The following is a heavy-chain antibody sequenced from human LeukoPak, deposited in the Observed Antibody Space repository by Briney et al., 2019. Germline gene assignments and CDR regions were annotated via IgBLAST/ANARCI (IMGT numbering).Heavy chain of an antibody. CDR2: ISSSSSTI. CDR3: ARDLFYCSSTSCYRYYYMDV. V-gene: IGHV3-48*04. Sequence: GGSLRLSCAASGFTFSSYSMNWVRQAPGKGLEWVSYISSSSSTIYYADSVKGRFTISRDNAKNSLYMQMNSLRAEDTAVYYCARDLFYCSSTSCYRYYYMDVWGKGTTVTVSS. D-gene: IGHD2-2*02. CDR1: GFTFSSYS. J-gene: IGHJ6*03.